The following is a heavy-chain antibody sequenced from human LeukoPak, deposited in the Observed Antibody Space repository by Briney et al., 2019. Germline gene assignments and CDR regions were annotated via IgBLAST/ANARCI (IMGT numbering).Heavy chain of an antibody. J-gene: IGHJ4*02. CDR3: ARRGYYYDSSGYSRTLDY. CDR2: IYDSGST. CDR1: GASISGSGYY. V-gene: IGHV4-39*07. Sequence: SETLSLTCTVSGASISGSGYYWGWIRQPPGKGLEWIGNIYDSGSTYYNASLQSRVTISVDTSKNQFSLKLSSVTAADTAVYYCARRGYYYDSSGYSRTLDYWGQGTLVTVSS. D-gene: IGHD3-22*01.